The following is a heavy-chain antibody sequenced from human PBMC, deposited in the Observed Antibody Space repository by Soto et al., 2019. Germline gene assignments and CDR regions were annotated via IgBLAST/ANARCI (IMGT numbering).Heavy chain of an antibody. CDR3: AREGDYYDSSGYYYYYGMDV. CDR2: ISAYNVNT. CDR1: GYTFTSYG. D-gene: IGHD3-22*01. J-gene: IGHJ6*02. Sequence: QVQLVQSGAEVKKPGASVKVSCKASGYTFTSYGISWVRQAAGQGLEWMGWISAYNVNTNYAQKLQGRVTMTTDTSTSAAYMELRSLRSDDTAVYYCAREGDYYDSSGYYYYYGMDVWGQGTTVTVSS. V-gene: IGHV1-18*01.